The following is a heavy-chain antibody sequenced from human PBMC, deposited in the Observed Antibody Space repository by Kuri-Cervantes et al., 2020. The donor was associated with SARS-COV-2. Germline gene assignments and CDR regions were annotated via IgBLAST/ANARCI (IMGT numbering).Heavy chain of an antibody. CDR1: GGSISSGSYY. CDR3: ARDNCSGGSCYGYYYMDV. CDR2: IYTSGST. Sequence: SETLSLTCTVSGGSISSGSYYWSWIRQPAGKGLEWIGHIYTSGSTNYNPSLKSRVTISVDTSKNQFSLKLSSVTAADTAVYYRARDNCSGGSCYGYYYMDVWGKGTTVTVSS. V-gene: IGHV4-61*09. D-gene: IGHD2-15*01. J-gene: IGHJ6*03.